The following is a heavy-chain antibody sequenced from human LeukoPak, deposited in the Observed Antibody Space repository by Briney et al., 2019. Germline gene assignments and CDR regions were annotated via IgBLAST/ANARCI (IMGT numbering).Heavy chain of an antibody. D-gene: IGHD4-23*01. V-gene: IGHV1-2*02. J-gene: IGHJ4*02. CDR2: INPNSGAT. CDR3: ARVGVDDSGNIIKYFFDY. Sequence: ASVKVSCKASGYTFTHYYMHWVRQAPGQGLEWMGWINPNSGATKYAQKFQGRVTMTRDTSISTSYMELSRLRSDDAAVYYCARVGVDDSGNIIKYFFDYWGQGTLVTVSS. CDR1: GYTFTHYY.